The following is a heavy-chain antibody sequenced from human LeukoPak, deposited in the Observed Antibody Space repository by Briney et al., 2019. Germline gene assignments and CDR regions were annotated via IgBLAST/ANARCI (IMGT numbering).Heavy chain of an antibody. CDR3: AKDGNSCDLDY. D-gene: IGHD2/OR15-2a*01. CDR1: GGTFSNYA. Sequence: SVKVSCKASGGTFSNYAISWVRQAPGQGLEWMGRIIPILGIANYAQKFQGRVTITADKSTSTAYMELSGLRSEDTAMYHRAKDGNSCDLDYWGQGILVTVSS. J-gene: IGHJ4*02. CDR2: IIPILGIA. V-gene: IGHV1-69*04.